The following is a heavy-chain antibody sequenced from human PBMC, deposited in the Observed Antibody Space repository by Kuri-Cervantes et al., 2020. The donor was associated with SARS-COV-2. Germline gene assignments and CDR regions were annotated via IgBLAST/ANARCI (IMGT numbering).Heavy chain of an antibody. D-gene: IGHD1-26*01. CDR3: ARDAKRGVGATTHFDY. V-gene: IGHV1-69*06. CDR2: IIPIFGTA. Sequence: SVKVSCKASGGTFSSYAISWVRQAPGQGLEWMGGIIPIFGTANYAQKFQGRVTITADKSTSTAYMELSSLRSEDTAVYYCARDAKRGVGATTHFDYWGQGTLVTVSS. CDR1: GGTFSSYA. J-gene: IGHJ4*02.